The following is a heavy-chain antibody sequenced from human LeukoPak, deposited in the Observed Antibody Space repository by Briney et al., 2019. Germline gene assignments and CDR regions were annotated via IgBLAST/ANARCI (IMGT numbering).Heavy chain of an antibody. V-gene: IGHV3-7*03. Sequence: GGSLRLSCAASGFTFSSYWMNWARQAPGKGLEWAASINHNGNVNYYVDSVKGRFTISRDNAKNSLYLQMSNLRAEDTAVYFCARGGGLDVWGQGARSPSP. CDR2: INHNGNVN. CDR3: ARGGGLDV. CDR1: GFTFSSYW. J-gene: IGHJ6*02. D-gene: IGHD3-16*01.